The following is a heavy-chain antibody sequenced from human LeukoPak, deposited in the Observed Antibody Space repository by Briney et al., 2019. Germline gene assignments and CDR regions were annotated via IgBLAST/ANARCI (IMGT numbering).Heavy chain of an antibody. CDR1: GYTFTGYY. CDR2: INTNSGGT. Sequence: ASVKVSCKASGYTFTGYYMHWVRQAPGQGLEWMGWINTNSGGTNYAQKFQGRVTMTRDTSISTAYMELSRLRSDDTAVYYCARVHPDYYDSSGYRPDFDYWGQGTLVTVSS. CDR3: ARVHPDYYDSSGYRPDFDY. J-gene: IGHJ4*02. D-gene: IGHD3-22*01. V-gene: IGHV1-2*02.